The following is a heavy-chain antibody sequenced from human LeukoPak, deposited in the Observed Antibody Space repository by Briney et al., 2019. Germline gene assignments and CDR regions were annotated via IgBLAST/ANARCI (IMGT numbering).Heavy chain of an antibody. J-gene: IGHJ4*02. CDR1: GFTFSSYT. CDR2: ISHDGGNK. CDR3: ATPYTSGWSLYFDN. Sequence: GGSLRLSCAASGFTFSSYTMHWVRQAPDKGLEWVAVISHDGGNKYYADSVKGRFTISRDNYKNTLYLQMNGLRAEETAMYYCATPYTSGWSLYFDNWGQGTLVTVSS. D-gene: IGHD6-19*01. V-gene: IGHV3-30-3*01.